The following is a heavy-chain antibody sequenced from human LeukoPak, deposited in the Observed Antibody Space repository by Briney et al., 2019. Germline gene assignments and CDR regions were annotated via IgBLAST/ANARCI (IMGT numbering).Heavy chain of an antibody. CDR3: ARDRSVVVPAAIPDAFDI. J-gene: IGHJ3*02. Sequence: ASVKVSCKASGYTFTSYGISWVRQAPGQGLEWMGWISAYNGNTNYAQKLQGRVTMTTDTSTSTAYMELRSLRSDDTAVYYCARDRSVVVPAAIPDAFDIWGQGTMVTVSS. V-gene: IGHV1-18*01. CDR1: GYTFTSYG. CDR2: ISAYNGNT. D-gene: IGHD2-2*01.